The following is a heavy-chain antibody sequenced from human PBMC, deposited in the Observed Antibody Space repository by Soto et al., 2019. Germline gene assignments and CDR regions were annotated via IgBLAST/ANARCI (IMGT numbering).Heavy chain of an antibody. CDR1: GFSLTSRPMG. J-gene: IGHJ4*02. CDR3: AHRLSGYNWNGGYFDY. CDR2: IYWDDDK. V-gene: IGHV2-5*02. Sequence: QITLKESAPTRVKPTQTLTLTCTFSGFSLTSRPMGVGWIRQPPGEALEWLAFIYWDDDKRYSPSLRSRLTITKDTSGNQVVLTMTNMDPVDTATYYCAHRLSGYNWNGGYFDYWGQGALVTVSS. D-gene: IGHD1-1*01.